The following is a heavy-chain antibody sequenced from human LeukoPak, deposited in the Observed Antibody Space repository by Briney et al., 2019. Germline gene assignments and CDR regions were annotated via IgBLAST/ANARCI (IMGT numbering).Heavy chain of an antibody. V-gene: IGHV3-11*03. CDR1: GFTFSDYY. D-gene: IGHD2-21*02. CDR2: ISPSSSYT. CDR3: AKFSPMTASHYFDF. Sequence: GGSLRLSCAASGFTFSDYYMSWIRQAPGKGLEWVSYISPSSSYTDYADSVKVRFTISRDNAKNSLYLQMNSLRAEDTAVYSCAKFSPMTASHYFDFWGQGTLVTVSS. J-gene: IGHJ4*02.